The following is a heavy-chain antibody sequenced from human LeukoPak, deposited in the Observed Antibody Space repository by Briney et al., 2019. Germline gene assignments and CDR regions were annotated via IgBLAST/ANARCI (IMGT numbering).Heavy chain of an antibody. Sequence: SSETLSLTCTVSGGSISSSNHSWAWIRQPPGKGLEWIGSIYYSGSTFYSPSLKSRVTISVDTSKNQFSLKLSSVTAADTAVYYCAREEASAGDYWGQGTLVTVSS. D-gene: IGHD6-13*01. CDR2: IYYSGST. J-gene: IGHJ4*02. CDR1: GGSISSSNHS. V-gene: IGHV4-39*01. CDR3: AREEASAGDY.